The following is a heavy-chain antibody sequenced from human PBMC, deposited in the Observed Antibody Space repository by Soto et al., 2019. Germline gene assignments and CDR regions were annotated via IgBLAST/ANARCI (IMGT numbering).Heavy chain of an antibody. V-gene: IGHV4-39*01. CDR1: GGSISSSSYY. Sequence: SETLSLTCTVSGGSISSSSYYWGWIRQPPGKGLEWIGSIYYSGSTYYNPSLKSRVTISVDTSKNQFSLKLSSVTAADTAVYYCARTPGTEWYFDYWGQGTLVTVSS. D-gene: IGHD6-13*01. J-gene: IGHJ4*02. CDR3: ARTPGTEWYFDY. CDR2: IYYSGST.